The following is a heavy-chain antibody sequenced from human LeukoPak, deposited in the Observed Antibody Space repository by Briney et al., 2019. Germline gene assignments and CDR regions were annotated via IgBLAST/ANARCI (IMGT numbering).Heavy chain of an antibody. J-gene: IGHJ4*02. D-gene: IGHD6-19*01. V-gene: IGHV3-23*01. CDR3: ARSEQWLAGYFDY. CDR1: GFTFDSYA. Sequence: GGSLRLSCAASGFTFDSYAMSWVRQAPGKGLEWVSTITDSGVSTYYADSVKGRFTISRDNSKNTLYLQMNSLRAEDTAVYYCARSEQWLAGYFDYWGQGTLVTVSS. CDR2: ITDSGVST.